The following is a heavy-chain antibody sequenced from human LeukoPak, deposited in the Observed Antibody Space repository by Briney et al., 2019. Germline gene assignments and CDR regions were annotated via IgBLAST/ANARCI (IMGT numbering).Heavy chain of an antibody. D-gene: IGHD6-19*01. CDR3: ARNIGVAGTTTFWFDP. V-gene: IGHV4-61*02. Sequence: SQTLSLTCTVSGGSISSGSYYWSWIRQPAGKGLEWIGRIYTSGSTNYNPPLKSRVTISVDTSKNQFSLKLSSVTAADTAVYYCARNIGVAGTTTFWFDPWGQGTLVTVSS. CDR1: GGSISSGSYY. CDR2: IYTSGST. J-gene: IGHJ5*02.